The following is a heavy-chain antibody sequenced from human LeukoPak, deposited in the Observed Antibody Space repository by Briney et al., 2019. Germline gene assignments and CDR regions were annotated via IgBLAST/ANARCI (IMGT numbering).Heavy chain of an antibody. CDR2: TSGSGSTI. CDR3: ARGGFNYDSYHFDY. V-gene: IGHV3-48*03. D-gene: IGHD5-18*01. Sequence: PGGSLRLSCAASGFTFSSYEMNWVRQAPGKGPEWVSYTSGSGSTIYYADSVKGRFTISRDNAKNSLYLQMNSLRAEDTAVYYCARGGFNYDSYHFDYWGQGTLVTVSS. CDR1: GFTFSSYE. J-gene: IGHJ4*02.